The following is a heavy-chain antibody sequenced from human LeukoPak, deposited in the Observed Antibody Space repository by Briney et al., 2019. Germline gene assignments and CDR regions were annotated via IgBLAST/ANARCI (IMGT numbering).Heavy chain of an antibody. CDR1: GLTFSSSW. CDR2: INPDGNKK. J-gene: IGHJ4*02. V-gene: IGHV3-7*01. D-gene: IGHD5-18*01. Sequence: SGGSLRLSCAVSGLTFSSSWMDWVRQAPGKGLEWVASINPDGNKKYSADSVKGRFTISRDNAENSLYLQMNSLGVEDTAFYYCARDLAYSRLDYWGQGMLVTVSS. CDR3: ARDLAYSRLDY.